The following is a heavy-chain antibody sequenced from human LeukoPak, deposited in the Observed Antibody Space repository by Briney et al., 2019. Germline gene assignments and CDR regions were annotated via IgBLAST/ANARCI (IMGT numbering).Heavy chain of an antibody. CDR2: IYTGGST. V-gene: IGHV3-53*01. CDR1: GFNVRSNF. Sequence: PGGSLRLSCAASGFNVRSNFMAWVRQAPGKGLEWVSVIYTGGSTYYADSVKGRFTISRDNSQNTVSLQMNSVRAEDTAMYYCVREVPRLLYYWGQGTLVSVSS. J-gene: IGHJ4*02. CDR3: VREVPRLLYY. D-gene: IGHD2-15*01.